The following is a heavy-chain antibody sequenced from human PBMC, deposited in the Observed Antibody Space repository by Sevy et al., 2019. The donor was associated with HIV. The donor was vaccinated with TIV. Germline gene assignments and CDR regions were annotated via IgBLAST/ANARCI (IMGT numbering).Heavy chain of an antibody. J-gene: IGHJ3*02. D-gene: IGHD6-13*01. V-gene: IGHV4-59*01. Sequence: SETLSLTCTVSGGSMSDYYWSWIRQPPGKGLEWMGYIYYRGATNYNPSPKSRVTISVETSKNQFSLKLSSVTAADTAVYYCARESGSSSWYGAFDIWGQGTMVTVSS. CDR2: IYYRGAT. CDR1: GGSMSDYY. CDR3: ARESGSSSWYGAFDI.